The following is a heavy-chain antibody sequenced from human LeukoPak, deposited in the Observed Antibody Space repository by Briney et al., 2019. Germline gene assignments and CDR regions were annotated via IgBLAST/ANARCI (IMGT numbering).Heavy chain of an antibody. CDR1: GFTFSSYN. V-gene: IGHV3-48*01. CDR3: VRDDTVTGHFDY. D-gene: IGHD4-11*01. CDR2: ISVGSNNM. Sequence: GSLRLSCAASGFTFSSYNMNWVRQAPGRGLEWLSYISVGSNNMFYADSVKGRFTISRDNADNSLYLQMNTLRAEDTAVYYCVRDDTVTGHFDYWGQGTLVTVSS. J-gene: IGHJ4*02.